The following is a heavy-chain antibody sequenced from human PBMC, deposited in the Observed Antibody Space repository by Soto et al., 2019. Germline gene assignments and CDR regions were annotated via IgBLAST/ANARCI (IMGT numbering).Heavy chain of an antibody. CDR3: ARVQRYSGSYRWFDH. V-gene: IGHV4-4*07. Sequence: XETLSLTCTVSGCSIRDYYWSWIRQPAGKGLEWIGRIYDTGSVNYNPSLKSRVTMSVDTSQNQLSLKLSPVTAADTAVYYCARVQRYSGSYRWFDHWGQGTLVTVSS. D-gene: IGHD5-12*01. J-gene: IGHJ5*02. CDR1: GCSIRDYY. CDR2: IYDTGSV.